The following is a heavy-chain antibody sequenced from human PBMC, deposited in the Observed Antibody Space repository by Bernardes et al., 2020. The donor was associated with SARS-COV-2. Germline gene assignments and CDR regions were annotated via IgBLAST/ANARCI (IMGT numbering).Heavy chain of an antibody. Sequence: SETLSLTCTVSGGSIRGFYWGWIRQPPGKGLEFIGWIHYSGNTNYNPSLGSRLTMSVDASRKQFSLRLSSVTAADTAVYYCARHAEGGTHPLDYWGQGALVTVSS. CDR1: GGSIRGFY. CDR3: ARHAEGGTHPLDY. D-gene: IGHD1-26*01. V-gene: IGHV4-59*08. J-gene: IGHJ4*02. CDR2: IHYSGNT.